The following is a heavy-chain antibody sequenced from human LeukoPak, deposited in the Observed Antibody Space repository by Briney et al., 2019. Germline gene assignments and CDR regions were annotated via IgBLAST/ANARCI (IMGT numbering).Heavy chain of an antibody. V-gene: IGHV1-69*04. CDR2: IIPILGIA. D-gene: IGHD1-26*01. CDR1: GGTFSSYA. J-gene: IGHJ4*02. CDR3: ARLEPYSGSYLDY. Sequence: ASVKVSCKASGGTFSSYAISWVRQAPGQGLEWMGRIIPILGIANYAQKFQGRVTITADKSTSTAYMELSSLRSEDTAVYYCARLEPYSGSYLDYWGQGTLVTVSS.